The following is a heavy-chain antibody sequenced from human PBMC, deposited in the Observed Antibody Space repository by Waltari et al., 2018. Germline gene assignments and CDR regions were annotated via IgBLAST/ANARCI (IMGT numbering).Heavy chain of an antibody. V-gene: IGHV3-74*01. Sequence: EVQLVESGGGLVQPGGSLRLSCAASGFTFSSYWMHWVRQAPEKGLVVVSRISRGRSRTNHSDSGKRRFTISKDNSNNRLDPQMNRLRAEDTAVYYCTREPSPDSGGYFYYYMDVWGKGTTVTVSS. CDR2: ISRGRSRT. J-gene: IGHJ6*03. CDR3: TREPSPDSGGYFYYYMDV. D-gene: IGHD3-22*01. CDR1: GFTFSSYW.